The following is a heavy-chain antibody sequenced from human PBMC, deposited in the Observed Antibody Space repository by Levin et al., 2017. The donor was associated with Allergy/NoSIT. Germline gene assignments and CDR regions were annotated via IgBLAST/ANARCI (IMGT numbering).Heavy chain of an antibody. J-gene: IGHJ4*02. D-gene: IGHD2-15*01. V-gene: IGHV1-69*13. Sequence: SVKVSCKASGGTFSSYAISWVRQAPGQGLEWMGGIIPIFGTANYAQKFQGRVTITADESTSTAYMELSSLRSEDTAVYYCARDPDRYCSGGSCYLRDYWGQGTLVTVSS. CDR3: ARDPDRYCSGGSCYLRDY. CDR2: IIPIFGTA. CDR1: GGTFSSYA.